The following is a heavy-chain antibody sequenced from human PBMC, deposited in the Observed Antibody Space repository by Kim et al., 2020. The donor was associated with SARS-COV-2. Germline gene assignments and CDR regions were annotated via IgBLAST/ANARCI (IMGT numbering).Heavy chain of an antibody. D-gene: IGHD6-6*01. Sequence: GESLKISCKGSGYSFTSYWIGWVRQMPGKGLEWMGIIYPGDSDTRYSPSFQGQVTISADKSISTAYLQWSSLKASDTAMYYCARQSIAARSGGIYYYGMDVWGQGTTVTVSS. V-gene: IGHV5-51*01. CDR2: IYPGDSDT. CDR3: ARQSIAARSGGIYYYGMDV. J-gene: IGHJ6*02. CDR1: GYSFTSYW.